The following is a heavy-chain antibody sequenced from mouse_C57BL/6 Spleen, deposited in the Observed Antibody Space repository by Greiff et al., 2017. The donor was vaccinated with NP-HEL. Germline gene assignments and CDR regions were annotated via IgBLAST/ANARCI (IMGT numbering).Heavy chain of an antibody. CDR1: GYTFTSYW. J-gene: IGHJ2*01. D-gene: IGHD2-4*01. Sequence: QVQLQQPGAELVKPGASVKLSCKASGYTFTSYWMHWVKQRPGQGLEWIGMIPPNSGSTNYNEKFKSKATLTVDKSSSTAYMQLSSLTSEDSAVYYCARFDYMYYFDYWGQGTTLTVSS. CDR3: ARFDYMYYFDY. CDR2: IPPNSGST. V-gene: IGHV1-64*01.